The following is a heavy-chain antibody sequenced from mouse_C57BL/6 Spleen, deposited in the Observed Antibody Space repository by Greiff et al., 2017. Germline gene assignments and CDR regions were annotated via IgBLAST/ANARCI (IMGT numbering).Heavy chain of an antibody. Sequence: EVQLQQSGAELVRPGASVKLSCTASGFNIKDDYMHWVKQRPEQGLEWIGWIDPENGDTEYASKFQGKATITADTSSNTAYLQLSSLTSEDTAVYYCTTLRMGDYWGQGTTRTVSS. J-gene: IGHJ2*01. V-gene: IGHV14-4*01. CDR2: IDPENGDT. CDR1: GFNIKDDY. CDR3: TTLRMGDY. D-gene: IGHD2-12*01.